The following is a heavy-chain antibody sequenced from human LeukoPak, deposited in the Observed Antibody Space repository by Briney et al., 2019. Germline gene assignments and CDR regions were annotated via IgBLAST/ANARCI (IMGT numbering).Heavy chain of an antibody. Sequence: SQTLSLTCTVSGGSISSGDYCWSWIRQPPGKGLEWIGYIYYSGSTYYNPSLKSRVTISVDTSKNQFSLKLSSVTAADTAVYYCARGYCSGGSCYRYYFDYWGQGTLVTVSS. CDR3: ARGYCSGGSCYRYYFDY. V-gene: IGHV4-30-4*01. J-gene: IGHJ4*02. CDR1: GGSISSGDYC. D-gene: IGHD2-15*01. CDR2: IYYSGST.